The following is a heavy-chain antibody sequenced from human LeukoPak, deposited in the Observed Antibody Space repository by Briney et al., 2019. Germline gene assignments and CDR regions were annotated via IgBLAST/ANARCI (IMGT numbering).Heavy chain of an antibody. D-gene: IGHD3-22*01. CDR2: IYPGDSDT. CDR1: GYSFTSYW. V-gene: IGHV5-51*01. J-gene: IGHJ6*03. CDR3: ARLPGGYDSSGYYYYYYYMDV. Sequence: GESLKTSCKGSGYSFTSYWIGWVRQMPGKGLEWMGIIYPGDSDTRYSPSFQGQVTISADKSISTAYLQWSSLKASDTAMYYCARLPGGYDSSGYYYYYYYMDVWGKRTTVTVSS.